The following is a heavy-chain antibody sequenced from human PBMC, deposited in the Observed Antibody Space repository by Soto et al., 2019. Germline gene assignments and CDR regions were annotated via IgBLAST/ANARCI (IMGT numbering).Heavy chain of an antibody. Sequence: QITLKESGPTLVKPTQTLTLTCTVSGFSVSSSGEGVGWIRQPPGKALEWLALIYCDDDKRYSPSLKSRLTITTDASKNQAVLTLTDMDPVDTATYYCAPIDPKSVTAGGRGGFDSGGQGTLVTFSS. CDR1: GFSVSSSGEG. CDR3: APIDPKSVTAGGRGGFDS. J-gene: IGHJ4*02. CDR2: IYCDDDK. D-gene: IGHD2-21*02. V-gene: IGHV2-5*02.